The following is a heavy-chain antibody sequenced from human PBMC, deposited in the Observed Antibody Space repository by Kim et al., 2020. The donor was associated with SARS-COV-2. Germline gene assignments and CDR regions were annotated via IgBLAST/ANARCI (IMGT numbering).Heavy chain of an antibody. J-gene: IGHJ4*02. V-gene: IGHV3-48*02. CDR3: ARGGPGDWTMIAGGSPRKPG. D-gene: IGHD3-22*01. CDR1: GFTFSSYS. CDR2: ISSSSSTI. Sequence: GGSLRLSCAASGFTFSSYSMNWVRQAPGKGLEWVSYISSSSSTIYYADSVKGRFTISRDNAKNSLYLQMNSLRDEDTAVYYCARGGPGDWTMIAGGSPRKPGWGQGTLVTVSS.